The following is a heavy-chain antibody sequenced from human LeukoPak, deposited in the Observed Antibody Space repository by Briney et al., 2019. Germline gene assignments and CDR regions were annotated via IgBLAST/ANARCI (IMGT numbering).Heavy chain of an antibody. CDR1: GFTFSNYA. D-gene: IGHD5-18*01. CDR2: ISGSGSST. J-gene: IGHJ4*02. CDR3: AKDSASYGRFDY. V-gene: IGHV3-23*01. Sequence: GGSLRLSCAASGFTFSNYAMSGLRQAPGKGLEWVSVISGSGSSTYYADSVKGRFTISRNYSKNTLYLHMNSLRAEDTAVYFCAKDSASYGRFDYWGQGTLVTVSS.